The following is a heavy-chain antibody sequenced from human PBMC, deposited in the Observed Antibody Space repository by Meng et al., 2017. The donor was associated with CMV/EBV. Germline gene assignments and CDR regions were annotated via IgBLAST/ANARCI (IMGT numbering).Heavy chain of an antibody. CDR2: ISWNSSSI. CDR1: GFTFDDYA. V-gene: IGHV3-9*01. D-gene: IGHD2-2*01. Sequence: SLKISCAASGFTFDDYAMHWVRQAPGKGLEWVSGISWNSSSIGYADSVKARFPISRDNAKNSLYLQMNSLRAEDTALYYCAKSQGYCSSTSCHDAFDIWGQGTMVTVSS. J-gene: IGHJ3*02. CDR3: AKSQGYCSSTSCHDAFDI.